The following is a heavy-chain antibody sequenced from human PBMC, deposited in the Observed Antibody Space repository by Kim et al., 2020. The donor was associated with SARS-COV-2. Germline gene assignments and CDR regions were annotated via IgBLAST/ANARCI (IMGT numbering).Heavy chain of an antibody. V-gene: IGHV3-15*01. Sequence: GGSLRLSCAASGFTFSNAWMSWVRQASGKGLEWVGRIKSKTDGGTTDYAAPVKGRFTISRDDSKNTLYLQMNSLKTEDTAVYYCTTEWVAAAGISYYGMDVWGQGTTVTVSS. CDR1: GFTFSNAW. J-gene: IGHJ6*02. D-gene: IGHD6-13*01. CDR3: TTEWVAAAGISYYGMDV. CDR2: IKSKTDGGTT.